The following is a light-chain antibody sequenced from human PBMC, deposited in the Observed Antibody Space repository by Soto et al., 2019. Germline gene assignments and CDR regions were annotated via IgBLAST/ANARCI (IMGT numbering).Light chain of an antibody. V-gene: IGLV2-14*01. CDR2: DVS. CDR3: SSYTSSSTLDV. CDR1: SSDVGGSNY. Sequence: QSALTQPASVSGSPGQSITISCTGTSSDVGGSNYVSWCQQHPGKAPKLMIYDVSNRPSGVSNRFSGSKSGNTASLTISGLQAEDEADYYCSSYTSSSTLDVFGTGTKLTVL. J-gene: IGLJ1*01.